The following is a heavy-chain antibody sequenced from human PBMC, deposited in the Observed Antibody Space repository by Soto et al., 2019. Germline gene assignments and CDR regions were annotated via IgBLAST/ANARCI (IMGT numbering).Heavy chain of an antibody. Sequence: PSETLSLTCAVYGGSFSGXYWSWIRQPPGKGLEWIGEINHSGSTNYNPSLKSRVTISVDTSKNQFSLKLSSVTAADTAVYYCARAGFGSTSTNWFDPWGQGTLVTVSS. J-gene: IGHJ5*02. CDR3: ARAGFGSTSTNWFDP. CDR1: GGSFSGXY. CDR2: INHSGST. D-gene: IGHD2-2*01. V-gene: IGHV4-34*01.